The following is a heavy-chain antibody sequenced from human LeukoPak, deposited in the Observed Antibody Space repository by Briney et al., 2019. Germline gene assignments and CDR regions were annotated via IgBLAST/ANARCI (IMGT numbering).Heavy chain of an antibody. J-gene: IGHJ4*02. V-gene: IGHV4-34*01. D-gene: IGHD6-25*01. CDR2: INHSGST. CDR3: AREGAAAKRGDCFDC. Sequence: PSETLSLTCAVYGGSFSDHYWSWIRQPPGKGLEWIGEINHSGSTNCNPSLKSRVTISIDTSKNQFSLKLSSVTAADTAVYYCAREGAAAKRGDCFDCWGQGTLVTVSS. CDR1: GGSFSDHY.